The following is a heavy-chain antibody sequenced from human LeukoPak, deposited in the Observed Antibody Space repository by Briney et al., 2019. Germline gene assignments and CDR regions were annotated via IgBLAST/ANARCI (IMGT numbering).Heavy chain of an antibody. CDR3: ARGYSSSLGNWLDP. J-gene: IGHJ5*02. D-gene: IGHD6-13*01. V-gene: IGHV1-2*02. CDR2: INPNSGGT. Sequence: ASVKVSCKASGYTFTGYYMHWVRQAPGQGLEWMGWINPNSGGTNFAQKFQGSVTMTTDTSISTAYMELSSLTSDDTAVYYCARGYSSSLGNWLDPWGQGTLVTVSS. CDR1: GYTFTGYY.